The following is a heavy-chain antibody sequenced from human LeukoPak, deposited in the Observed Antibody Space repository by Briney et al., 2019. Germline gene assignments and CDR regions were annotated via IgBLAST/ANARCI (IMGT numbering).Heavy chain of an antibody. D-gene: IGHD1-26*01. CDR2: IYHSGST. J-gene: IGHJ4*02. V-gene: IGHV4-30-2*01. CDR3: ARAEGIKDQFEWELLSPMYYFDY. CDR1: GGSISSGGYY. Sequence: SETLSLTCTVSGGSISSGGYYWSWIRQPPGKGLEWIGYIYHSGSTYYNPSLKSRVTISVDRSKNQFSLKLSSVTAADTAVYYCARAEGIKDQFEWELLSPMYYFDYWGQGTLVTVSS.